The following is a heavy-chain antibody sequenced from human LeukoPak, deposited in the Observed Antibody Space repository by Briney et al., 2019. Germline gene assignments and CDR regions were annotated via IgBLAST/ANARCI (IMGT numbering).Heavy chain of an antibody. Sequence: PSETLSLTCTVSGGSISSYYWSWIRQPPGKGLEWIGYIHYSGSTNYNPSLKSRVTISVDTSKNQFSLKLSSVTAADTAVYYCARESVAGRSGFDYWGQGTLVTVSS. CDR2: IHYSGST. CDR3: ARESVAGRSGFDY. J-gene: IGHJ4*02. CDR1: GGSISSYY. D-gene: IGHD6-19*01. V-gene: IGHV4-59*01.